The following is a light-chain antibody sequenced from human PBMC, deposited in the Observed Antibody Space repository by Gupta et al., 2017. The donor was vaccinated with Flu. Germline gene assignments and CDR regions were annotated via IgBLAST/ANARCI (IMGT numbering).Light chain of an antibody. CDR2: DVS. CDR1: SSDVGGYNY. J-gene: IGLJ2*01. CDR3: CSYTTSSPLV. V-gene: IGLV2-14*01. Sequence: QSALTPPSSVSGSPGQTITISCTGTSSDVGGYNYVSWYQQHPGKAPKLMISDVSKRPAGGSYPFSGSQSGHTASLTLSGLQAEDEADYYCCSYTTSSPLVFGGGTKLTVL.